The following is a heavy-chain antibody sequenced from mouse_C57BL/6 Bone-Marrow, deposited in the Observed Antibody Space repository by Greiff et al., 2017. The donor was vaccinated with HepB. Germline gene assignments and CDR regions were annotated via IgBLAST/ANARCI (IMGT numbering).Heavy chain of an antibody. CDR2: ISSGGSYT. CDR3: ARQRTLTVS. Sequence: DVKLVESGGDLVKPGGSLKLSCAASGFTFSSYGMSWVRQTPDKRLEWVATISSGGSYTYYPDSVKGRFTISRDNAKNTLYLQMSSLKSEETAVYYCARQRTLTVSGGQETLVTVSA. CDR1: GFTFSSYG. V-gene: IGHV5-6*02. J-gene: IGHJ3*01.